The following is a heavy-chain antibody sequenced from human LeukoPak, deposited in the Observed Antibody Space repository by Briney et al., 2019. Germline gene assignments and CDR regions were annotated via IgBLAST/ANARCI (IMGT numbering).Heavy chain of an antibody. CDR1: GFTFSSYA. V-gene: IGHV3-23*01. D-gene: IGHD6-25*01. J-gene: IGHJ4*02. Sequence: PGGSLRLSCAASGFTFSSYATTWVRQAPGKGLEWVSTISDSGARTNYADSAKGRFTISRDNSMNTLYLQMNSLRADDTAVYYCASDYFPDYWGQGTLVTVSS. CDR3: ASDYFPDY. CDR2: ISDSGART.